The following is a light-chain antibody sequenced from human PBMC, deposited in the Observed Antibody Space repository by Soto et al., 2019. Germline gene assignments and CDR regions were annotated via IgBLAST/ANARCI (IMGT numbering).Light chain of an antibody. Sequence: QSVLTQPPSASGTPGQRVTISCSGSSSNIGSNTVSWYQHLPGTAPSLLIYSNSQRPSGVPDRFSGSKSGTSASLAISGLQSEDEADYYCAAWDDSLTGVVFGGGTQLTVL. CDR2: SNS. V-gene: IGLV1-44*01. J-gene: IGLJ2*01. CDR1: SSNIGSNT. CDR3: AAWDDSLTGVV.